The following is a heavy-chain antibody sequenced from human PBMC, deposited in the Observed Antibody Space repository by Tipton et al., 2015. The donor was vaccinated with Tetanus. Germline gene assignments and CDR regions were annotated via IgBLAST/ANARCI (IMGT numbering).Heavy chain of an antibody. V-gene: IGHV4-30-2*01. CDR3: ARVKGTYNHYGLDV. CDR1: GGSISSGDYS. D-gene: IGHD3-10*01. CDR2: IYDGGST. J-gene: IGHJ6*02. Sequence: LRLSCAVSGGSISSGDYSWSWIRQPPGKGLEWIGYIYDGGSTYYNPSLKSRVTISEDRSKNQISLRRRSVTAADTAVYYCARVKGTYNHYGLDVWGQGTTVTVAS.